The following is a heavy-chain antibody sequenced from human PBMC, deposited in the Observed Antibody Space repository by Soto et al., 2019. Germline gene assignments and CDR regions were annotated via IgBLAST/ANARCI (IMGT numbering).Heavy chain of an antibody. CDR2: IIPLFGTT. V-gene: IGHV1-69*01. CDR3: ATGWYYYDSSGYPFDS. CDR1: GGTFSSYA. Sequence: QVRLVQSGAEVKKPGSSVKVSCKTSGGTFSSYAISWVRQAPGQGLEWMGGIIPLFGTTNYAQRFQGRVAITADESTSTAYMELHGLRSEDTAVFYCATGWYYYDSSGYPFDSWGQGTLVSVSS. J-gene: IGHJ4*02. D-gene: IGHD3-22*01.